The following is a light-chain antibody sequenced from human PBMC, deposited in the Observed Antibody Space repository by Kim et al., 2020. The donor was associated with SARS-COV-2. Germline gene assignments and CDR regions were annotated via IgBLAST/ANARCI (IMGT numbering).Light chain of an antibody. Sequence: PGGTVTLTCGSSTGAVTSGHYPYWFQQKPGQAPRTLSYDTTNKHSWTPARFSASLLGGKAALTLSGAQPEDEAEYYCLLYYSGARVFGGGTKLTVL. CDR2: DTT. V-gene: IGLV7-46*01. CDR3: LLYYSGARV. CDR1: TGAVTSGHY. J-gene: IGLJ2*01.